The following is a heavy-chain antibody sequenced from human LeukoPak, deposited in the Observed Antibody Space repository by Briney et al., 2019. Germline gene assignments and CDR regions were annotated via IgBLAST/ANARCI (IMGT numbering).Heavy chain of an antibody. V-gene: IGHV3-23*01. CDR1: GFTFRSYA. J-gene: IGHJ5*02. CDR3: ARASVRGAHIPNWFDP. D-gene: IGHD3-10*02. CDR2: ISDSGDGT. Sequence: GGSLRLSCAGSGFTFRSYAMSWVRQSPVKGLEWVSAISDSGDGTYYADSVKARFTISRDNSKNTVYLEMNSLRAEDTAVYYCARASVRGAHIPNWFDPWGQGTLVTVSS.